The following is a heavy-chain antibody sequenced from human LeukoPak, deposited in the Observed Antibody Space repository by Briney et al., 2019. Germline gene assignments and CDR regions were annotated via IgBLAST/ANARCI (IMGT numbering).Heavy chain of an antibody. CDR2: ISSSSSYI. CDR3: ARDTNVLRYFDWFDY. CDR1: GFTFSSYS. J-gene: IGHJ4*02. V-gene: IGHV3-21*01. Sequence: GGSLRLSCAASGFTFSSYSMNWVRQAPGKGLEWVSSISSSSSYIYYADSVKGRFTISRDDAKNSLYLQMNSLRAEDTAVYYCARDTNVLRYFDWFDYWGQGTLVTVSS. D-gene: IGHD3-9*01.